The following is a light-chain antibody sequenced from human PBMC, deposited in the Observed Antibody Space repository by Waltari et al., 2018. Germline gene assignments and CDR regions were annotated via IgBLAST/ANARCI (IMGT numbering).Light chain of an antibody. Sequence: AIQMTQSPSSLSASVGDRVTITCRASQGIRNDLGWYQQKQGKAPKLLIYGASNLQSGFPSRFSGSGSGTDFTLTISSLQPEDFATYYCLQDYNYPLTFGGGTKVEIK. V-gene: IGKV1-6*01. J-gene: IGKJ4*01. CDR3: LQDYNYPLT. CDR1: QGIRND. CDR2: GAS.